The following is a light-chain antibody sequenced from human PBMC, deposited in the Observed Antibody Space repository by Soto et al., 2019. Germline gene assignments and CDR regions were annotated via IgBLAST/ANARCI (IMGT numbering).Light chain of an antibody. Sequence: DIVMTQSPATLSVSLGERATLSCRASQTVSSRLAWYQQKPGQAPRLLIYQASTRAAGVPGRFSGSGSGTEFTLTISSLQPEDFAAYYCQHCNSYSFTFGQGTKVDIK. CDR3: QHCNSYSFT. CDR1: QTVSSR. CDR2: QAS. J-gene: IGKJ3*01. V-gene: IGKV3D-15*01.